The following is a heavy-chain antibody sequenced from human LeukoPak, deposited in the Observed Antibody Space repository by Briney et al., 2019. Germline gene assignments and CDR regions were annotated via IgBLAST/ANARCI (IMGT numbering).Heavy chain of an antibody. CDR3: ARLITGTTTAFDI. CDR2: VYTSGST. Sequence: SETLSLTCSVSGGSISGYYWTWIRQPAGKGLEWIGRVYTSGSTHHNPSLKTRLTISVDTSKNQFSLKLSSVTAADTAVYYCARLITGTTTAFDIWGQGTMVTVSS. CDR1: GGSISGYY. J-gene: IGHJ3*02. V-gene: IGHV4-4*07. D-gene: IGHD1-7*01.